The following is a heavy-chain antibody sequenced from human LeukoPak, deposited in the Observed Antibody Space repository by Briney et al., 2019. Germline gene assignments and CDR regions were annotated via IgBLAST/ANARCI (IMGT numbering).Heavy chain of an antibody. CDR1: GYTFTGHY. CDR2: INPTGGT. V-gene: IGHV1-2*02. CDR3: ARDLGWSSSH. Sequence: ASVKVSCKASGYTFTGHYMNWVRLAPGQGLEWMGWINPTGGTAYAQKFQDRVTMTRDTSINTAYMELSGLRSDDTAVYYCARDLGWSSSHWGQGTLVTVSS. D-gene: IGHD6-6*01. J-gene: IGHJ4*02.